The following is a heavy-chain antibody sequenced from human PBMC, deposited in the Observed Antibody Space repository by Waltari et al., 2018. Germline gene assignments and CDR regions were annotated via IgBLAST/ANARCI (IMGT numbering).Heavy chain of an antibody. V-gene: IGHV4-30-2*01. J-gene: IGHJ3*02. CDR3: ARGGEYCSGGSCYSDAFDI. Sequence: QLQLQESGSGLVKPSQTLSLTCAVSGGSISSGGYSWSWIRQPPGKGLEWIGYIYHSGSTYYHPSPKSLVTISVDSSKNQFSRELSSVTDADTAVYYCARGGEYCSGGSCYSDAFDIWGQGTMVTVSS. CDR1: GGSISSGGYS. CDR2: IYHSGST. D-gene: IGHD2-15*01.